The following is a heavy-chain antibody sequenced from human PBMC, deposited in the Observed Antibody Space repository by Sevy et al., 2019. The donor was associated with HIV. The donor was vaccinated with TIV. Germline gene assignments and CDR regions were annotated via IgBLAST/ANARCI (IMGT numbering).Heavy chain of an antibody. CDR3: ARYGSGTYYFDY. CDR1: GGSISSGSYY. Sequence: SESLSLTCTVSGGSISSGSYYWSWIRQPAGKGLEWVGRIYTSGSTNYNPSLKSRVTVSVDTSKNQFSLKLSSVTAAETAVYDCARYGSGTYYFDYWGQGTLVTVSS. CDR2: IYTSGST. J-gene: IGHJ4*02. D-gene: IGHD3-10*01. V-gene: IGHV4-61*02.